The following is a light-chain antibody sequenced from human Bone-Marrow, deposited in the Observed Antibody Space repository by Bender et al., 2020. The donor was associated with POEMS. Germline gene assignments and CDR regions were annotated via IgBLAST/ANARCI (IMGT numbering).Light chain of an antibody. CDR1: ALPKQY. CDR2: DDS. J-gene: IGLJ2*01. V-gene: IGLV3-25*03. Sequence: SYELTQPPSVSVSPGQTARITCSGDALPKQYAYWYQQKSGRAPVVVVYDDSDRPSGIPERFAGSSSGTTATLTISGVQAEDEADYYCQSSDNSGTYSVVFGGGTRVTVL. CDR3: QSSDNSGTYSVV.